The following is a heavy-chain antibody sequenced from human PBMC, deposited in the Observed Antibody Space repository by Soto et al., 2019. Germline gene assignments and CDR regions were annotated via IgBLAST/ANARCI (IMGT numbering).Heavy chain of an antibody. D-gene: IGHD6-13*01. J-gene: IGHJ4*02. CDR1: GFTFSSYA. CDR3: ANDGNGYRLMSYFDY. V-gene: IGHV3-23*01. Sequence: HPGASLRLSCAASGFTFSSYAMSWVRQAPGKGLEWVSAISGSGGSTYYADSVKGRFTISRDNSKNTLYLQMNSLRAEDTAVYYCANDGNGYRLMSYFDYWGQGTLVTVSS. CDR2: ISGSGGST.